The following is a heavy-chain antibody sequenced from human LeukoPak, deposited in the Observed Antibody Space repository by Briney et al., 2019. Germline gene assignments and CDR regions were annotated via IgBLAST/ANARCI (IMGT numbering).Heavy chain of an antibody. CDR1: GFIVGDCV. Sequence: GGSLRLSCTASGFIVGDCVMSWVRQAPGKGLEWVSFIRSTTYDETTEYAASVQGRFTISRDDFRGIAYLQMNSLKTEDTAVYYCARGCGGDCAAFDNWGQGTLVTVSS. D-gene: IGHD2-21*02. V-gene: IGHV3-49*04. CDR2: IRSTTYDETT. J-gene: IGHJ4*02. CDR3: ARGCGGDCAAFDN.